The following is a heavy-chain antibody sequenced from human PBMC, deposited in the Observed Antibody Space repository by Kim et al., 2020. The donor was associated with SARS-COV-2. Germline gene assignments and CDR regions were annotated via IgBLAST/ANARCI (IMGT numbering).Heavy chain of an antibody. J-gene: IGHJ4*02. CDR1: GFTFSSYE. D-gene: IGHD6-6*01. CDR2: ISSSGSTI. CDR3: ARDQNWGYSSSGNFDY. V-gene: IGHV3-48*03. Sequence: GGSLRLSCAASGFTFSSYEMNWVRQAPGKGLEWVSYISSSGSTIYYADSVKGRFTISRDNAKNSLYLQMNSLRAEDTAVYYCARDQNWGYSSSGNFDYWGQGTLVTFSS.